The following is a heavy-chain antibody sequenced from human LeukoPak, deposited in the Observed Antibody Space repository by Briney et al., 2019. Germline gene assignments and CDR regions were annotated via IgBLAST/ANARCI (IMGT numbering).Heavy chain of an antibody. J-gene: IGHJ6*03. Sequence: SETLSLTCTVSGGSISSYYWSWIRRPPGKGQEWIGYIYYRGSTNYNPSLKSRVTISVDTSKNQFSLKLSSVTAADTAVYYCARGQDFWSGPRMDVWGKGTTVTVSS. CDR2: IYYRGST. CDR3: ARGQDFWSGPRMDV. CDR1: GGSISSYY. V-gene: IGHV4-59*12. D-gene: IGHD3-3*01.